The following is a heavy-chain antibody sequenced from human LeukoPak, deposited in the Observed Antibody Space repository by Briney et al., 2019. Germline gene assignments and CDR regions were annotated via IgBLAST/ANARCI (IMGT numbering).Heavy chain of an antibody. CDR2: IFYNGSN. V-gene: IGHV4-59*08. D-gene: IGHD2-21*02. J-gene: IGHJ3*01. CDR3: ARHGPVVTATDAFDL. CDR1: GASISSYF. Sequence: SETLSLTCTVSGASISSYFWSWVRQPPGKGLEWIGYIFYNGSNNYNPPLKSRVTISVATSKNQFSLSLTSVNAADAAVYYCARHGPVVTATDAFDLWGEGTMVTASS.